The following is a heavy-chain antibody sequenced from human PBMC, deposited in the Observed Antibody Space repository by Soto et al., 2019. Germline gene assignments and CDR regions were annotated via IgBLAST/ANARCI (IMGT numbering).Heavy chain of an antibody. Sequence: QVQLQESGPGLVKPSGTLSLTCAVSGGSISTSNWWSWVRQPPGKGLEWIGEVYRTGSTTYNPSLERRQTXTXXXSXXQFSLKLTSVTAADTAVYYCARARATIAAAAIFDCWGQGTLVTVSS. CDR1: GGSISTSNW. CDR2: VYRTGST. J-gene: IGHJ4*02. V-gene: IGHV4-4*02. D-gene: IGHD6-13*01. CDR3: ARARATIAAAAIFDC.